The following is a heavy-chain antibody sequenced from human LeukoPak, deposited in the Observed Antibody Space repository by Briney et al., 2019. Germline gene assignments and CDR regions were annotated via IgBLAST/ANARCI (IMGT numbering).Heavy chain of an antibody. V-gene: IGHV3-13*01. D-gene: IGHD6-13*01. CDR1: GFTFSNYD. CDR2: IGTAGDT. J-gene: IGHJ4*02. Sequence: EGSLRVSCAASGFTFSNYDTHWVRQAAGKGLEWVSGIGTAGDTYYPASVKGRFTISRENAKSSLYLQINSLSAGDTAVYYCASSPAYSSSWYAIDNWGQGTLVTVSS. CDR3: ASSPAYSSSWYAIDN.